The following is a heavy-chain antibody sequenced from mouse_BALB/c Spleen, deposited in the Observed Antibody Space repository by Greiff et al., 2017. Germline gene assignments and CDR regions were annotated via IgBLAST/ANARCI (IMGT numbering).Heavy chain of an antibody. Sequence: EVKLQESGGGLVQPGGSVKLSCVASGFNFSNYWMNWVRQSPEKGLEWVAEIRFKSNNYATHYAESVKGSVTISRYDSTSRDYLQRTNLIAEVNGIYYCTSHDGPYAMDYWGQGTSVTVSS. D-gene: IGHD2-3*01. V-gene: IGHV6-6*02. CDR3: TSHDGPYAMDY. J-gene: IGHJ4*01. CDR2: IRFKSNNYAT. CDR1: GFNFSNYW.